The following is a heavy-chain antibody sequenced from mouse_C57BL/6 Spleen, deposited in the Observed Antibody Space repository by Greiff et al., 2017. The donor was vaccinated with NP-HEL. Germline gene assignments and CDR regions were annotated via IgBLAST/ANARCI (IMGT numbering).Heavy chain of an antibody. J-gene: IGHJ2*01. CDR3: ARRGLLQVFDY. Sequence: EVNLVESGGDLVKPGGSLKLSCAASGFTFSSYGMSWVRQTPDKRLEWVATISSGGSYTYYPDSVKGRFTISRDNAKNTLYLQMSSLKSEDTAMYYCARRGLLQVFDYWGQGTTLTVSS. D-gene: IGHD2-3*01. CDR2: ISSGGSYT. CDR1: GFTFSSYG. V-gene: IGHV5-6*02.